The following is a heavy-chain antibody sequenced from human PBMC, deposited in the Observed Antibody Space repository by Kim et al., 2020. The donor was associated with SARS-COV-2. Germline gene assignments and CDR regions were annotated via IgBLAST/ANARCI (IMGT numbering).Heavy chain of an antibody. CDR1: GFTFSSYA. V-gene: IGHV3-7*01. CDR3: ARDIRGTWFDP. J-gene: IGHJ5*02. D-gene: IGHD3-16*01. CDR2: IKQDGSEK. Sequence: GGSLRLSCVASGFTFSSYAMSWVRQAPGKGLEWVANIKQDGSEKYYIDSVKGRITISRDNAKNLMYLQMSGLRAEDTAVYYCARDIRGTWFDPWGQGTL.